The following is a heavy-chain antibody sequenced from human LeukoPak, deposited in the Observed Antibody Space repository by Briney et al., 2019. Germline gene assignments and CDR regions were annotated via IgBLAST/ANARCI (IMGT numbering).Heavy chain of an antibody. CDR3: AREVMITFGGVIAISRRGYYFDY. CDR1: GYTFTSYY. J-gene: IGHJ4*02. V-gene: IGHV1-46*01. Sequence: ASVKVSCKASGYTFTSYYMHWVRQAPGQGLEWMGIINPSGGSTSYAQKFQGRVTMTRDMSTSTVYMELSSLRSDDTAVYYCAREVMITFGGVIAISRRGYYFDYWGQGTLVTVSS. D-gene: IGHD3-16*02. CDR2: INPSGGST.